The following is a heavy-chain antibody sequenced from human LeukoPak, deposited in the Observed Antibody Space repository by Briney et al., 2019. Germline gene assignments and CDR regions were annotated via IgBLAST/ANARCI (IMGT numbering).Heavy chain of an antibody. CDR2: IYYSGST. V-gene: IGHV4-39*01. CDR3: ASRPRRAYYYGSGSYYILDY. D-gene: IGHD3-10*01. Sequence: KPSETLSLTCTVSGGSISSSSYYWGWIRQPPGKGLEWIGSIYYSGSTYYNPSLKSRVTISVDTSKNQFSLKLSSVTAADTAVYYCASRPRRAYYYGSGSYYILDYWGQGTLVTVSS. J-gene: IGHJ4*02. CDR1: GGSISSSSYY.